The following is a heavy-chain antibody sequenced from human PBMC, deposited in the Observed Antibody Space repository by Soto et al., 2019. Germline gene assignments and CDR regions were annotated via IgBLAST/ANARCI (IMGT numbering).Heavy chain of an antibody. D-gene: IGHD3-10*01. J-gene: IGHJ3*01. V-gene: IGHV3-23*01. CDR1: GFVFSSYA. CDR3: AKKIRGGFWFGESDDAFDV. Sequence: GGSLRLSCTASGFVFSSYAMCWVRQAPGKGLEWVSGIIGSGGSSYYAGSVKGRFTISRDNSKHTLYLQMNSLRAEDTAIYYCAKKIRGGFWFGESDDAFDVWGQGAKVTVSS. CDR2: IIGSGGSS.